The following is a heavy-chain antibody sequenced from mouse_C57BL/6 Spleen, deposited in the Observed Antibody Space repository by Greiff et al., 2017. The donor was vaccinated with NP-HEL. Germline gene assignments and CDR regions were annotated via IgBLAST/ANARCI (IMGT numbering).Heavy chain of an antibody. CDR3: TPTYYDYRYFDD. J-gene: IGHJ1*03. Sequence: VQLQQSGPELVKPGASVKISCKASGYTFSSSWMNWVKQRPGQGLEWIGRIYPGDGDTNYNGKFKGKATLTADTSSSTAYMQLSSLTSEDAAVYFCTPTYYDYRYFDDWGTGTTVTVSS. CDR2: IYPGDGDT. D-gene: IGHD2-4*01. V-gene: IGHV1-82*01. CDR1: GYTFSSSW.